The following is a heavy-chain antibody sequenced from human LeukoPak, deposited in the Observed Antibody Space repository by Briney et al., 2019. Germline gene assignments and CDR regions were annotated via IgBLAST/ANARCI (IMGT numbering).Heavy chain of an antibody. CDR2: IKQDGSEK. D-gene: IGHD3-3*01. CDR1: GFTFSSYW. Sequence: GGSLRLSCAASGFTFSSYWMSWVRQAPGKGLEWVANIKQDGSEKYYVDSVKGRFTISSDNAKTALYLQMNSLRAEDTAVYYCAREGSSSDFCSGYLDYWGQGTLVTVST. V-gene: IGHV3-7*01. CDR3: AREGSSSDFCSGYLDY. J-gene: IGHJ4*02.